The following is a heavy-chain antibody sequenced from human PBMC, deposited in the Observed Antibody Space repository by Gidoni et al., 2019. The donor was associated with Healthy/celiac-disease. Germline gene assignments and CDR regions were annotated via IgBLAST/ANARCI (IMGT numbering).Heavy chain of an antibody. CDR3: ARSTFDPDSSGLGPFDY. V-gene: IGHV3-30-3*01. D-gene: IGHD3-22*01. CDR1: GFTFSRYA. Sequence: QVQLVESGGGVVQPGRSLRRACAASGFTFSRYAMHWVRQAPGKGLEWVAVISYDGSNKYYADSVKGRFTISRDNSKNTLYLQMNSLRAEDTAVYYCARSTFDPDSSGLGPFDYWGQGTLVTVSS. CDR2: ISYDGSNK. J-gene: IGHJ4*02.